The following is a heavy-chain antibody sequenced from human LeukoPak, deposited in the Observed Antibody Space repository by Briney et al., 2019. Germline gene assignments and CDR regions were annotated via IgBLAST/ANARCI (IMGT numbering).Heavy chain of an antibody. D-gene: IGHD3-3*01. V-gene: IGHV4-34*01. CDR2: IHHSGST. CDR3: ARSADLDVYYDFWSGYRY. J-gene: IGHJ4*02. Sequence: SSETLSLTCAVYGGSFSGYYWSWIRQPPGKGLEWIGEIHHSGSTNYNPSLKSRLTISVDTSKNQFSLKLSSVTAADTAVYYCARSADLDVYYDFWSGYRYWGQGTLVTVPS. CDR1: GGSFSGYY.